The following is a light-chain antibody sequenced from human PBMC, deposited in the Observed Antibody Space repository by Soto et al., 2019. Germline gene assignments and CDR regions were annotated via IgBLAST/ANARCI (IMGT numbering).Light chain of an antibody. CDR1: RSVNNNY. CDR3: HQHGGSPET. V-gene: IGKV3-20*01. Sequence: EIVLTQSPGTLSLSPGERATLSCRASRSVNNNYLAGYQQKPGQAPRVLMFGASSRATGIPDRFIGSGYGTEFILTISRLEPDDFAIYHFHQHGGSPETFGQGTKVDIK. J-gene: IGKJ1*01. CDR2: GAS.